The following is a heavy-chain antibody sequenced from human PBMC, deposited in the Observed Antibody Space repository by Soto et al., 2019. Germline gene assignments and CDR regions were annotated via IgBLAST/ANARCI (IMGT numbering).Heavy chain of an antibody. CDR1: GFTFSSYG. CDR2: ISYDGSNK. J-gene: IGHJ5*02. D-gene: IGHD6-13*01. CDR3: ATLSSSWNWFDP. V-gene: IGHV3-30*03. Sequence: GGSLRLSCAASGFTFSSYGMHWVRQAPGKGLEWVAVISYDGSNKYYADSVKGRFTISRDNSKNTLYLQMNSLRAEDTAVYYCATLSSSWNWFDPWGQGTLVTVSS.